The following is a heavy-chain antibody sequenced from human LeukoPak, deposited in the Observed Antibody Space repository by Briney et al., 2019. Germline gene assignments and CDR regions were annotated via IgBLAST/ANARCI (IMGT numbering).Heavy chain of an antibody. V-gene: IGHV1-18*01. CDR1: GYTFTSYA. Sequence: ASVKVSCKASGYTFTSYAISWVRQAPGQGLEWMGWISAYNGNTHYAQKFQGRVTMTRDTSISTAYMELSRLRSDDTAVYYCARDGVAGIDYWGQGTLVTVSS. CDR3: ARDGVAGIDY. J-gene: IGHJ4*02. CDR2: ISAYNGNT. D-gene: IGHD3-3*01.